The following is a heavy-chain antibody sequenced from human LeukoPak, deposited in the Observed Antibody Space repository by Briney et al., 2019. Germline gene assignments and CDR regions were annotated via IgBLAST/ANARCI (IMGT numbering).Heavy chain of an antibody. V-gene: IGHV4-4*09. CDR1: GGSISTYY. J-gene: IGHJ4*02. Sequence: PSETLSLACTVSGGSISTYYWSWIRRPPGKGLEWIAYIHASGPTNYNPSLKSRITISVDTSKNQFSLKLSSVTAADTAVYYCARHDAGIAARPFDNWGQGTLVTVSS. CDR3: ARHDAGIAARPFDN. D-gene: IGHD6-6*01. CDR2: IHASGPT.